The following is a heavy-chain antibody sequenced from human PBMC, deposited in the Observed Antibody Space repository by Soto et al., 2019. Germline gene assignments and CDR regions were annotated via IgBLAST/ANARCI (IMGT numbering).Heavy chain of an antibody. CDR2: INTGTAST. Sequence: QVHLVQSGAEVKKPGASVKVSCKASRYSFSDYTIHWVRRAPGQPPEWMARINTGTASTEYSQKFQGRVTITRDTSATTAYMDLSSLRSEDTAVYYCARGPQDSYGMDVWGQGTTVTVS. V-gene: IGHV1-3*04. CDR3: ARGPQDSYGMDV. J-gene: IGHJ6*02. CDR1: RYSFSDYT.